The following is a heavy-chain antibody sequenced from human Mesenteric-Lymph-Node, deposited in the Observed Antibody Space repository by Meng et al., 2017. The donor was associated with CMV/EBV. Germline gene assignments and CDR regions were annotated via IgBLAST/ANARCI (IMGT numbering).Heavy chain of an antibody. Sequence: GESLKISCAASGFTFSDSYMNWVRQAPGKGLEWVSSISTSSTIYYADSVKGRFTISRDNAKNSLYLQMNSLRAEDTAVYYCAREGSCSSTSCYKYYYYGMDVWGQGTTVTVSS. CDR3: AREGSCSSTSCYKYYYYGMDV. V-gene: IGHV3-69-1*01. J-gene: IGHJ6*02. CDR1: GFTFSDSY. D-gene: IGHD2-2*02. CDR2: ISTSSTI.